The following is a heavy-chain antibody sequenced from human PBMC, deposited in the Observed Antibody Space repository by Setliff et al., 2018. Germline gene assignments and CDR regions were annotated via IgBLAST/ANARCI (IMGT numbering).Heavy chain of an antibody. CDR3: ARDFGSHFFDY. CDR2: ISRGGNTI. Sequence: GGSLRLSCAASGFTFSDYYMNWIRQAPGKGLEWGSYISRGGNTIYYADSVKGRFTISRDNAKNSLYLQMNSLRAEDTAVYYCARDFGSHFFDYWGQGTLVTVSS. D-gene: IGHD3-16*01. J-gene: IGHJ4*02. V-gene: IGHV3-11*04. CDR1: GFTFSDYY.